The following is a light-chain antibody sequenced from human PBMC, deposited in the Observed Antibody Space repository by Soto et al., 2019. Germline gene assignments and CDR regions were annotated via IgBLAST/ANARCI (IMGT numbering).Light chain of an antibody. Sequence: QSVLTQPPSVSGAPGQRVTISCTGSSSNIGAGYDVHWYQQLPGTAPKLLIYGNSNRPSGVPDRFSGSKSGTPASLAITGLQAEDEADYYCQSYDSSLIGYVFGTGTKSTV. CDR3: QSYDSSLIGYV. V-gene: IGLV1-40*01. CDR1: SSNIGAGYD. J-gene: IGLJ1*01. CDR2: GNS.